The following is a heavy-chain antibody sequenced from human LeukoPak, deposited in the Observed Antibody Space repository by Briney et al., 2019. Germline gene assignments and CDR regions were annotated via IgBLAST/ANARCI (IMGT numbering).Heavy chain of an antibody. CDR1: GFTFDDYA. J-gene: IGHJ4*02. Sequence: GRSLRLSCAASGFTFDDYARHWVRQAPGKGLEWVSGISWNSGSIGYADSVKGRFTISRDNARNSLYLQMNSLRAEDMALYYCAKDSSSWLEYYFDYWGQGTLVTVSS. V-gene: IGHV3-9*03. CDR2: ISWNSGSI. D-gene: IGHD6-13*01. CDR3: AKDSSSWLEYYFDY.